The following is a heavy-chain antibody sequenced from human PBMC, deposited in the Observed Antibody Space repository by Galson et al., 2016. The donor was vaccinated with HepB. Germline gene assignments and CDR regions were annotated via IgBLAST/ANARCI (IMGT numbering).Heavy chain of an antibody. Sequence: SLRLSCAASRFTFSRFGMHWVRQAPGKGLEWVAIISLDGTNEYYADSVKGRFAISRDNSKNTLYLQMNRLRAEDTAIYYCARGSVSFDFDPWGQGTLVTVSS. J-gene: IGHJ5*02. CDR3: ARGSVSFDFDP. D-gene: IGHD3-9*01. CDR2: ISLDGTNE. CDR1: RFTFSRFG. V-gene: IGHV3-33*05.